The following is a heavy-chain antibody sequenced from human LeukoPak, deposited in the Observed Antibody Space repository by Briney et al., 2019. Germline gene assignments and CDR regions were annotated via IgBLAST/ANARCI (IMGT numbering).Heavy chain of an antibody. Sequence: GRSLRLSCAASGFTFSSYGMHWVRQAPGKGLEWVAVIWYDGSNKYYADSVKGRFTISRDNSKNTLYLQMNSLRAEDTAVYYCAKVGGVHWNYYYYMGVWGKGTTVTVSS. CDR3: AKVGGVHWNYYYYMGV. CDR1: GFTFSSYG. D-gene: IGHD1-1*01. CDR2: IWYDGSNK. V-gene: IGHV3-33*06. J-gene: IGHJ6*03.